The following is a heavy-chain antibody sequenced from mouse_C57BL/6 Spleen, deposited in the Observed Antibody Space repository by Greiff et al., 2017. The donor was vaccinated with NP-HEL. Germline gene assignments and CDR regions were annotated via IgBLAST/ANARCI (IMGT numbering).Heavy chain of an antibody. J-gene: IGHJ2*01. CDR1: GFTFSDYG. CDR2: ISSGSSTI. V-gene: IGHV5-17*01. Sequence: EVKLVESGGGLVKPGGSLKLSCAASGFTFSDYGMHWVRQAPEKGLEWVAYISSGSSTIYYADTVKGRFTISRDNAKNTLFLQMTSLRSEDTAMYYCARKSTYYFDYWGQGTTLTVSS. D-gene: IGHD5-1*01. CDR3: ARKSTYYFDY.